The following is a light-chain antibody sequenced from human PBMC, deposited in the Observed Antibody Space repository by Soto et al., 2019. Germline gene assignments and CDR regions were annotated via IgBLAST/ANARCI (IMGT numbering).Light chain of an antibody. CDR1: SSNIGAGYH. CDR2: ANT. J-gene: IGLJ2*01. V-gene: IGLV1-40*01. Sequence: QSVLTQPPSVSGAPGQRVTISCTGSSSNIGAGYHVHWYQQLLGTAPKLLIYANTNRPSGVPDRFSGSKSGTSVSLAITGLQAEDEADYYCQSYDTGLSGHVVFGGGTKLTVL. CDR3: QSYDTGLSGHVV.